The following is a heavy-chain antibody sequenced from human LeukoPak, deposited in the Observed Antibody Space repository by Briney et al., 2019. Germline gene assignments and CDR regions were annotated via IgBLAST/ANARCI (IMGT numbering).Heavy chain of an antibody. CDR1: GFSVSSNY. J-gene: IGHJ3*02. CDR2: LYSGGSP. D-gene: IGHD1-26*01. Sequence: PGGSLRLSCAASGFSVSSNYMIWVRQAPEKGLEWVTILYSGGSPYYAESVKGRFTISRDNSKNTLFLQMNNLGAEDTAMYYCARVVLGVVGTSYDAFDIWGQGTMVTVSS. V-gene: IGHV3-66*01. CDR3: ARVVLGVVGTSYDAFDI.